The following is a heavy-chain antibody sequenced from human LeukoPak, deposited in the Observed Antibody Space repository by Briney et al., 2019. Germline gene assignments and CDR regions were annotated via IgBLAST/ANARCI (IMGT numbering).Heavy chain of an antibody. CDR1: GFTFSTYW. CDR3: ARDRVTHDY. CDR2: IKQDGSEK. V-gene: IGHV3-7*01. J-gene: IGHJ4*02. D-gene: IGHD2-21*02. Sequence: GGSLRLSCVASGFTFSTYWMTWVRQAPGKGLEWVANIKQDGSEKYYVDSVKGRFTISRDNAKNSLYLQMNSLRAEDTAVYYCARDRVTHDYWGQGTLVTVSS.